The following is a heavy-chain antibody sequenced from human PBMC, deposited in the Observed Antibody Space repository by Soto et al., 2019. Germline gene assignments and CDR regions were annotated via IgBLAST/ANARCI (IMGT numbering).Heavy chain of an antibody. Sequence: PSETLSLTCTVSGGSISSGGYYWSWIRQHPGKGLEWIGYIYYSGSTYYNPSLKSRVTISVDTSKNQFSLKLSSVTAADAAVYYCAREVYSGYEWYFDYWGQGTLVTVSS. D-gene: IGHD5-12*01. V-gene: IGHV4-31*03. CDR2: IYYSGST. CDR1: GGSISSGGYY. J-gene: IGHJ4*02. CDR3: AREVYSGYEWYFDY.